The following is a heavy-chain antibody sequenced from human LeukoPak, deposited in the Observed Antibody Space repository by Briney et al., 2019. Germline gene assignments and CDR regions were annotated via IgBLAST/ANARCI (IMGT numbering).Heavy chain of an antibody. CDR2: MNPDSGNT. CDR3: ATRGVSGSLTGY. CDR1: GYTFTNYD. Sequence: ASVKVSCKASGYTFTNYDIHWVRQASGQGLEWMGWMNPDSGNTGCAQKFQGRVTMTRNTSITTAYLELSSLRSDDTAVYYCATRGVSGSLTGYWGQGTLVSVSS. V-gene: IGHV1-8*01. D-gene: IGHD3-10*01. J-gene: IGHJ4*02.